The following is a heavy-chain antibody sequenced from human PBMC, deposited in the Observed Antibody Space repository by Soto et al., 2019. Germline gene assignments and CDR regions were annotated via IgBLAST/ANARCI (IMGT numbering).Heavy chain of an antibody. CDR2: INHSGST. Sequence: QVQLQQWGAGLLKPSETLSLTCAVYGGSFSGYYWSWIRQPPGKGLEWIGEINHSGSTNYNQSLKGRVTISVDTSKNQFSLKLSYVTAADTAVYYCARRRRKGMDVWGQGTTVTVS. CDR3: ARRRRKGMDV. V-gene: IGHV4-34*01. CDR1: GGSFSGYY. D-gene: IGHD6-25*01. J-gene: IGHJ6*02.